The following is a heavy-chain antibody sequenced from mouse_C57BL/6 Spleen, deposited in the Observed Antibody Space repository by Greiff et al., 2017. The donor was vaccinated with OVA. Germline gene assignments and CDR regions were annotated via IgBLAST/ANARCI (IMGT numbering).Heavy chain of an antibody. V-gene: IGHV1-26*01. D-gene: IGHD1-1*01. CDR2: INPNNGGT. CDR3: ASHYGTDYFDY. CDR1: GYTFTDYY. J-gene: IGHJ2*01. Sequence: EVQLQQSGPELVKPGASVKISCKASGYTFTDYYMNWVKQSHGKSLEWIGDINPNNGGTSYNQKFKGKATLTVDKSSSTAYMELRSLTSEDSAVYYCASHYGTDYFDYWGQGTTLTVSS.